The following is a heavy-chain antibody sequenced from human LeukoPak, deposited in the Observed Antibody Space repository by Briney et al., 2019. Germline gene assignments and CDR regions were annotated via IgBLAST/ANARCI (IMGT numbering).Heavy chain of an antibody. CDR2: SIPILGIA. J-gene: IGHJ4*02. V-gene: IGHV1-69*02. Sequence: ASVKVSCKGFGGTLISYIFSWGGQGPRQELVWGGRSIPILGIANYAQKLQGRVTITADKSTSTAYMELSSLRSEDTAVYYCARSDSSGYYPSDDADYRGQGTLVTVSS. CDR1: GGTLISYI. CDR3: ARSDSSGYYPSDDADY. D-gene: IGHD3-22*01.